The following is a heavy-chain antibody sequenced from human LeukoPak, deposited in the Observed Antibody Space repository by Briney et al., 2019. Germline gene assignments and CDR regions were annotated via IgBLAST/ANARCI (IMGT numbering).Heavy chain of an antibody. CDR2: IYISGAT. Sequence: SETLSLTCTVSGGSISSYYWSWIRQPAGKGLEWIGRIYISGATNFNPSLQSRVTVSVDTSKDQFSLKLTSVTAADTAVYYCARESMIRGVTHFDYWGQGTLVTVSS. V-gene: IGHV4-4*07. J-gene: IGHJ4*02. CDR3: ARESMIRGVTHFDY. D-gene: IGHD3-10*01. CDR1: GGSISSYY.